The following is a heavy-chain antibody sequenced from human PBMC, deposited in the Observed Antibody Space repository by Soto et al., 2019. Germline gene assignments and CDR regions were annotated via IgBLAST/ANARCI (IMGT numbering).Heavy chain of an antibody. Sequence: VQLVESGGGVVQPGRSLRLSCAASGFTFSSYAMHWVRQAPGKGLEWVAVISYDGSNKYYADSVKGRFTISRDNSKNTLYLQMNSLRAEDTAVYYCASDTLRAFDIWGQGTMVTVSS. V-gene: IGHV3-30-3*01. CDR1: GFTFSSYA. CDR2: ISYDGSNK. CDR3: ASDTLRAFDI. J-gene: IGHJ3*02.